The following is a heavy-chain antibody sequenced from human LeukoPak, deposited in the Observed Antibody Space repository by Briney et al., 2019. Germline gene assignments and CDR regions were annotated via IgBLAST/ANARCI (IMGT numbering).Heavy chain of an antibody. CDR1: GFTFSSYG. Sequence: GGSLRLSCAASGFTFSSYGMHWVRQAPGKGLEWVAFIRYDGSNKYYADSVKGRFTISRDNSKNTLYLQMNSLRAEDMAVYYCAKDRGYYLDYWGQGTLVTVSS. CDR2: IRYDGSNK. CDR3: AKDRGYYLDY. J-gene: IGHJ4*02. V-gene: IGHV3-30*02.